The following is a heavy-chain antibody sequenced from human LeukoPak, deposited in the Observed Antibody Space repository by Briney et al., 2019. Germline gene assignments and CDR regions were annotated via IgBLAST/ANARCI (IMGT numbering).Heavy chain of an antibody. Sequence: PGRSLRLSCAASGFTFSSYGMHWVRQAPGKGLEWVAVISYDGSNKYYADSVKGRFTISRDNSKNTLYLQMNSLRAEDTAVYYCAKIDVSVSMNLLDHSSGWYADAFDIWGQGTMVTVSS. V-gene: IGHV3-30*18. D-gene: IGHD6-19*01. CDR2: ISYDGSNK. CDR3: AKIDVSVSMNLLDHSSGWYADAFDI. J-gene: IGHJ3*02. CDR1: GFTFSSYG.